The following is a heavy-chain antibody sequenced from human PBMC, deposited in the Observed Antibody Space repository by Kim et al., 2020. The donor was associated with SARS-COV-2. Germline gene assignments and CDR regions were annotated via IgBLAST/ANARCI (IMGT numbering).Heavy chain of an antibody. CDR3: ARYGSGWNCDAFDI. J-gene: IGHJ3*02. CDR2: IYYSGST. CDR1: GGSISSGGYY. V-gene: IGHV4-31*03. Sequence: SETLSLTCTVSGGSISSGGYYWSWIRQHPGKGLEWIGYIYYSGSTYYNPSLKSRVTISVDTSKNQFSLKLSSVTAADTAVYYCARYGSGWNCDAFDIWGQETMVTVSS. D-gene: IGHD6-19*01.